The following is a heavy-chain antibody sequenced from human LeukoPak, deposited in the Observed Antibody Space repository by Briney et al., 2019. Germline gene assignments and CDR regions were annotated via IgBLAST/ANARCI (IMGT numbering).Heavy chain of an antibody. CDR2: ISGSGGST. D-gene: IGHD3-16*01. CDR3: ANYGIGYVWGSDY. V-gene: IGHV3-23*01. Sequence: PGRSLRLSCAASGFTFSSYAMHWVRQAPGKGLEWVSAISGSGGSTYYADSVKGRFTISRDNSKNTLYLQMNSLRAEDTAVYYCANYGIGYVWGSDYWGQGTLVTVSS. CDR1: GFTFSSYA. J-gene: IGHJ4*02.